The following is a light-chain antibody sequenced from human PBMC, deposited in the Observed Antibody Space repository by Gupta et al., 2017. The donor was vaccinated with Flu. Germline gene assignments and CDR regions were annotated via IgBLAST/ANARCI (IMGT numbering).Light chain of an antibody. CDR2: MAS. V-gene: IGKV1-5*03. CDR1: QSINSW. Sequence: DIQMTQSPSTLSASVGDRVTITCRASQSINSWLAWYQQKPGKAPKLLIYMASALESGVPSRFSGSGSGTEFTLTISSLQPDDFATYYCQQVHSYSWTFGQGTKV. CDR3: QQVHSYSWT. J-gene: IGKJ1*01.